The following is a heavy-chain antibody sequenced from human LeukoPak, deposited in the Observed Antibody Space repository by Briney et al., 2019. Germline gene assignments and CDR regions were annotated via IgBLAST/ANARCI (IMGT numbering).Heavy chain of an antibody. CDR3: AKYYYDSYEGYYFDY. D-gene: IGHD3-22*01. J-gene: IGHJ4*02. V-gene: IGHV1-2*02. CDR2: INPNSGGT. CDR1: GYTFTGSY. Sequence: ASVKVSCKASGYTFTGSYMHWVRHAPGQGLEWMGWINPNSGGTHYAQKFQGRVTMTRDTSISTAYMELSRLKSDDTAFYYCAKYYYDSYEGYYFDYWGQGTLVTVSS.